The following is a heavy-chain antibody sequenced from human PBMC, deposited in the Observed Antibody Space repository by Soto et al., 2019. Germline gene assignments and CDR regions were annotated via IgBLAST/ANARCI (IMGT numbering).Heavy chain of an antibody. D-gene: IGHD4-4*01. CDR1: GGSIISYY. J-gene: IGHJ6*02. CDR3: AREGMTTVTTGYYGMDV. Sequence: SETLSLTCTVSGGSIISYYWSWMRQPPGKGLEWIGYIYYSGSTNYNPSPKSRVTISVDTSKNQFSLKLSSVTAADTAVYYCAREGMTTVTTGYYGMDVWGQGTTVTVSS. V-gene: IGHV4-59*01. CDR2: IYYSGST.